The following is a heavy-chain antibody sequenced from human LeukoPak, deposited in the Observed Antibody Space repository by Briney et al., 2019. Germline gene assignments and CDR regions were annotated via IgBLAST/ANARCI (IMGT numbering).Heavy chain of an antibody. D-gene: IGHD1-26*01. CDR3: AKDRTVGASYWYFDL. CDR2: ISTTGSTI. J-gene: IGHJ2*01. Sequence: GGSLRLSCEASGFTFSDYYMSWIRQAPGKGLEWLSYISTTGSTISYADSVKGRFTVSRDNAKSSLYLQMKGLRAEDTAVYYCAKDRTVGASYWYFDLWGRGTLVTVSS. CDR1: GFTFSDYY. V-gene: IGHV3-11*01.